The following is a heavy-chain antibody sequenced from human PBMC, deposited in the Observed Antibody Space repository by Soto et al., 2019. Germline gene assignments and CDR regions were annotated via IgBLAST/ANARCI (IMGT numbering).Heavy chain of an antibody. D-gene: IGHD2-21*02. CDR3: ARLYCAGDCSIIPGDYYYGMDV. J-gene: IGHJ6*02. Sequence: SEPLSVTWAVYGGSFSGYYWSRIRQPTGKGLEWIGEINHGGSTNYNPSLTSRGPISLDTSKNQFSLKLRSLRSEDTAVYYCARLYCAGDCSIIPGDYYYGMDVWGQGTPVTVSS. V-gene: IGHV4-34*01. CDR2: INHGGST. CDR1: GGSFSGYY.